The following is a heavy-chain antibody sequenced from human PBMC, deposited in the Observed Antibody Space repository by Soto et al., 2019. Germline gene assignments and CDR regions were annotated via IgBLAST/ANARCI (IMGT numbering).Heavy chain of an antibody. V-gene: IGHV4-61*08. CDR2: TYYNGDT. D-gene: IGHD6-19*01. J-gene: IGHJ4*02. CDR1: DDSFRGAEYY. Sequence: SETLSLTCTVSDDSFRGAEYYWSWIRQPLGKGPEWIGYTYYNGDTKYNPALRSRVTMSEDTSKNQFSLRLSSVTAADTAVYFCARGAAYIDGWRTFDLWGRGILVTVSS. CDR3: ARGAAYIDGWRTFDL.